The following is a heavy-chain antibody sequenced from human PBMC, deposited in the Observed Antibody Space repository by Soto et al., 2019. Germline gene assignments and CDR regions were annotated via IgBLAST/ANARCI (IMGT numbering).Heavy chain of an antibody. CDR1: GGSFSGYY. J-gene: IGHJ4*02. CDR2: INHSGST. D-gene: IGHD1-26*01. CDR3: ATPRTGSGTAGY. V-gene: IGHV4-34*01. Sequence: QVQLQQWGAGLLKPSETLSLTCAVYGGSFSGYYWSWIRQPPGKGLEWIGEINHSGSTNYNPSLKRRVTISVDTSKNQFSLKLSSVTAADTAVYYCATPRTGSGTAGYWGQGTLVTVSS.